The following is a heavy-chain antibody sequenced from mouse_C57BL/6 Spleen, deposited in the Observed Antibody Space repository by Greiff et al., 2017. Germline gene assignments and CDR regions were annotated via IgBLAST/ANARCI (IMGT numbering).Heavy chain of an antibody. CDR1: GYTFTSYW. J-gene: IGHJ2*01. D-gene: IGHD4-1*01. Sequence: QVQLQQPGAELVKPGASVKLSCKASGYTFTSYWMQWVKQRPGQGLEWIGEIDPSDSYNNYNQKFKGKATLTVDTSSSTAYMQLSSLTSEDSAVYYCARGLGRKGNYWGQGTTLTVSS. V-gene: IGHV1-50*01. CDR3: ARGLGRKGNY. CDR2: IDPSDSYN.